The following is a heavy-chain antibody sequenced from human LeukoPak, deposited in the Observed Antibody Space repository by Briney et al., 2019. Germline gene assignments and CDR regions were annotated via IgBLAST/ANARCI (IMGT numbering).Heavy chain of an antibody. CDR2: INPSGGST. V-gene: IGHV1-46*01. CDR3: ARARIAAAGYNWFDP. CDR1: GYTFSGYY. Sequence: ASVKVSCKASGYTFSGYYMHWVRQAPGQGLEWMGIINPSGGSTSYAQKFQGRVTMTRDMSTSTVYMELSSLRSEDTAVYYCARARIAAAGYNWFDPWGQGTLVTVSS. J-gene: IGHJ5*02. D-gene: IGHD6-13*01.